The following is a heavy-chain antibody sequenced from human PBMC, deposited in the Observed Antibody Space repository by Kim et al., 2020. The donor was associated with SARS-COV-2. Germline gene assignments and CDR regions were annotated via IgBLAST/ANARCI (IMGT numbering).Heavy chain of an antibody. V-gene: IGHV6-1*01. J-gene: IGHJ3*02. CDR3: ARDTFSGYDFFDGFEI. CDR1: GDSVSSDSSA. CDR2: TYYKSKWSKWYN. Sequence: SQTLSLTCAISGDSVSSDSSAWNWIRQSPSRGLEWLGRTYYKSKWSKWYNDYAPSVKSRITINPDTSKNSVSLQLNSVIPEDTAFYYCARDTFSGYDFFDGFEIWGQGTMVTVSS. D-gene: IGHD5-12*01.